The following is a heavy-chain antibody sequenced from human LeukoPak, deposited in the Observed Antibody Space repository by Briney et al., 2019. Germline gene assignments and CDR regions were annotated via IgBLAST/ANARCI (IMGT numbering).Heavy chain of an antibody. CDR3: ARVIRYGDHDY. D-gene: IGHD4-17*01. Sequence: GGSLRLSCAASGFTFSSYSMNWVRQAPGKGLEWVSYISSSSSTIYYADSVKGRFTISRDNAKNSLYLQMNSLRAEDTAVYYCARVIRYGDHDYWGQGTLVTVSS. CDR1: GFTFSSYS. V-gene: IGHV3-48*04. J-gene: IGHJ4*01. CDR2: ISSSSSTI.